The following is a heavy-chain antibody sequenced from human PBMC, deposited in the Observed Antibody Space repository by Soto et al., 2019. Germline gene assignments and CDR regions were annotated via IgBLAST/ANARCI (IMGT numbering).Heavy chain of an antibody. CDR3: ARRDCGGDCYSWYY. V-gene: IGHV4-39*01. CDR2: IYYSGSP. Sequence: KPSETLSLTCTVSDDSVSSSSYYWGWIRQPPGKGLEWIGDIYYSGSPSYNPSLKSRVTISLDTSRNQISLKLNSVTAADTAVYYCARRDCGGDCYSWYYWGQGTLVTVSS. J-gene: IGHJ4*02. D-gene: IGHD2-21*02. CDR1: DDSVSSSSYY.